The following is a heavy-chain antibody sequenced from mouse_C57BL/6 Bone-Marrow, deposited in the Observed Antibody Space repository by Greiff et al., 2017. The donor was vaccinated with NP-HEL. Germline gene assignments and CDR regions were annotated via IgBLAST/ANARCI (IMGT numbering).Heavy chain of an antibody. Sequence: EVKVVESGGGLVQPGGSLKLSCAASGFTFSDYYMYWVRQTPEKRLEWVAYISNGGGSPYFPDTVKGRFTISRDNAKNTLYLQMSRLKSEDTAMYYCARHVANWYFDVWGTGTTVTVSS. CDR2: ISNGGGSP. V-gene: IGHV5-12*01. CDR3: ARHVANWYFDV. D-gene: IGHD1-1*01. CDR1: GFTFSDYY. J-gene: IGHJ1*03.